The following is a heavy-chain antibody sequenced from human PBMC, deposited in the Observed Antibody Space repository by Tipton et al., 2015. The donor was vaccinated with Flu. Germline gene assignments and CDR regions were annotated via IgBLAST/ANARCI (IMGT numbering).Heavy chain of an antibody. Sequence: LSLTCTVSGGSISSYYWSWIRQPAGKGLEWIGRIYTSGSTNYNPSLKSRVTMSVDTSKNQFSLKLSSVTAADTAAYYCARDSQQLVHRYYYYGMDVWGQGTTVTVSS. D-gene: IGHD6-13*01. CDR2: IYTSGST. J-gene: IGHJ6*02. CDR3: ARDSQQLVHRYYYYGMDV. CDR1: GGSISSYY. V-gene: IGHV4-4*07.